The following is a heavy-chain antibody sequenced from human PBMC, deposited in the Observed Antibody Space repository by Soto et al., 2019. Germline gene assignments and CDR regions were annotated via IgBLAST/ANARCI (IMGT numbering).Heavy chain of an antibody. CDR2: IKQDGSQK. CDR1: GFTFSSYW. D-gene: IGHD6-19*01. CDR3: ARAPYSSGWYVSLIGH. J-gene: IGHJ4*02. Sequence: EVQLVESGGGLVQPGGSLRLSCAASGFTFSSYWMSWVRQAPGKGLEWVANIKQDGSQKYYVDSVKGRFTISRDNAKNSLYLQMNSLRAEDTAVYYCARAPYSSGWYVSLIGHWGQGTLVTVSS. V-gene: IGHV3-7*01.